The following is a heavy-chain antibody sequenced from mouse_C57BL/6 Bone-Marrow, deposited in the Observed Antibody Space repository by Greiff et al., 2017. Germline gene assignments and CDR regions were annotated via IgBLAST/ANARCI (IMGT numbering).Heavy chain of an antibody. J-gene: IGHJ2*01. CDR1: GYAFSSSW. V-gene: IGHV1-82*01. CDR3: ARGGYYYYGSSSLFDY. D-gene: IGHD1-1*01. Sequence: VKLVESGPELVKPGASVKISCKASGYAFSSSWMNWVKQRPGKGLEWIGRIYPGDGDTNYNGKFKGKATLTADKSSSTAYMQLSSLTSEDSAVYFCARGGYYYYGSSSLFDYWGQGTTLTVSS. CDR2: IYPGDGDT.